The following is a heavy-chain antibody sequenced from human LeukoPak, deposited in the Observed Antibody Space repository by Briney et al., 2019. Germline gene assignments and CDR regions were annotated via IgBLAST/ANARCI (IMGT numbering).Heavy chain of an antibody. Sequence: PSETLSLTCTVSGGSISSSSYYWGWIRQPPGKGLEWIGSIYYSGSTYYNPSLKSRVTISVDTSKNQFSLKLSSVTAADTAVYYCARLRPVWGSTMGTSDYWGQGTLVTVSS. V-gene: IGHV4-39*01. D-gene: IGHD3-16*01. J-gene: IGHJ4*02. CDR2: IYYSGST. CDR1: GGSISSSSYY. CDR3: ARLRPVWGSTMGTSDY.